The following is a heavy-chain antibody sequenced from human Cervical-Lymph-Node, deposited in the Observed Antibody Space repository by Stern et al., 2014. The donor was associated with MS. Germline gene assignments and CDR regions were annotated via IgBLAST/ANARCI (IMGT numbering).Heavy chain of an antibody. CDR1: GYNFTTYY. J-gene: IGHJ6*02. CDR3: AIIEGWNGMDV. V-gene: IGHV1-46*01. Sequence: QVQLVQSEAEVKKPGASVRLSCKASGYNFTTYYMHWVRQAPGQGLEWMGIINPRGGRTSYAQKFLGRVIMTRDTSTSTVYMELSSLRSEDTAVYYCAIIEGWNGMDVWGQGTTVIASS. D-gene: IGHD1-26*01. CDR2: INPRGGRT.